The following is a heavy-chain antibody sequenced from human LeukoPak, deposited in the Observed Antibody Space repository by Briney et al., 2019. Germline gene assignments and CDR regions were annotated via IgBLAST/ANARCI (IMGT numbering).Heavy chain of an antibody. Sequence: PSETLSLTCTVSGGSISSYYWTWIRQPPGKGLEWIGYIYYSGSTSYNPSLMSRVTFSVDTSRNQFSLRLTSVTAADTAVYYCARDTGGYYFDSWGQGTLVTVSS. V-gene: IGHV4-59*01. CDR2: IYYSGST. CDR1: GGSISSYY. CDR3: ARDTGGYYFDS. D-gene: IGHD2-8*02. J-gene: IGHJ4*02.